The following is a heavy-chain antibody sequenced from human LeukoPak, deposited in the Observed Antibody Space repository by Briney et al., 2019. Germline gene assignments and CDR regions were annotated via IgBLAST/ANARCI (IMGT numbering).Heavy chain of an antibody. CDR2: ISSRSSYI. Sequence: PGGSLRLSCAASGFTFSSYSMNWVRQAPGKGLEWVSSISSRSSYIYYADSVKGRFTISRDNAKNSLYLQMNSLRAEDTAVYYCARDRREYSGSPDDAFDIWGQGTMVTVSS. J-gene: IGHJ3*02. V-gene: IGHV3-21*01. CDR3: ARDRREYSGSPDDAFDI. D-gene: IGHD1-26*01. CDR1: GFTFSSYS.